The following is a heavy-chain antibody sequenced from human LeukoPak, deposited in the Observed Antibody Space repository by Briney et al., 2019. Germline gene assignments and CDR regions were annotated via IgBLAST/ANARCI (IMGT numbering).Heavy chain of an antibody. D-gene: IGHD3-9*01. CDR2: ITGSGDTT. J-gene: IGHJ4*02. CDR3: AKWGDYDILTGYYVSDF. V-gene: IGHV3-23*01. CDR1: GFIFRNYA. Sequence: GGSLRLFCAASGFIFRNYAMSWVRQALGKGLEWVSAITGSGDTTYYADSVEGRFTISRDNSKNTLYVEMNTLRAEDTAVYYCAKWGDYDILTGYYVSDFWGQGTLVTVSS.